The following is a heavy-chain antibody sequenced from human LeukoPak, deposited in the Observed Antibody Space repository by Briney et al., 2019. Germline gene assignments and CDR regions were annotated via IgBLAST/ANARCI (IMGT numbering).Heavy chain of an antibody. J-gene: IGHJ6*03. CDR2: IYYSGST. CDR1: GGSISSSSYY. V-gene: IGHV4-39*07. Sequence: PSETLSLTCTVSGGSISSSSYYWGWIRQPPGKGLEWIGSIYYSGSTYYNPSLKSRVTISVDTSKNQFSLKLSSVTAADTAVYYCARGIGYDSSGYYFSYYYYYYMDVWGKGTTVIVSS. D-gene: IGHD3-22*01. CDR3: ARGIGYDSSGYYFSYYYYYYMDV.